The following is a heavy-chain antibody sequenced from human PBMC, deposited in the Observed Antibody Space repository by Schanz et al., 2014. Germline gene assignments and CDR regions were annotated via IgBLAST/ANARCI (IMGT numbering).Heavy chain of an antibody. CDR2: ILGLASTT. Sequence: EVQLLESGGGLVQPGGSLRLSCAASGFTFSTSAMSWVRQVPGKGLEWVSAILGLASTTYYADSVKGRFTISRDNSKTLLYLQMNSLRAEDAAVYYCTRDVRMDRRGNWFDHWGQGTLVTVSS. V-gene: IGHV3-23*01. CDR3: TRDVRMDRRGNWFDH. CDR1: GFTFSTSA. J-gene: IGHJ5*02. D-gene: IGHD2-15*01.